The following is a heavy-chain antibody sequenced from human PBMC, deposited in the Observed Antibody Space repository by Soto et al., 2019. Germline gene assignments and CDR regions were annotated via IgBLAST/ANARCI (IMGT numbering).Heavy chain of an antibody. CDR1: GGSISSSSSY. D-gene: IGHD1-26*01. Sequence: PSETLSLTCTVVGGSISSSSSYWGWIRQPPGKGLEWIGYIYYSGSTNYNPSLKSRVTISVDTPKNQFSLKLSSVTAADTAVYYCARYSGSYYGFDLNLNDYWGQGTLVTVS. J-gene: IGHJ4*02. V-gene: IGHV4-61*05. CDR2: IYYSGST. CDR3: ARYSGSYYGFDLNLNDY.